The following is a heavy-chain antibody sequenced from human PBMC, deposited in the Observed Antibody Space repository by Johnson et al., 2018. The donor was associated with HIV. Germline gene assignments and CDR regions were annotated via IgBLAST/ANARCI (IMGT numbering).Heavy chain of an antibody. CDR1: GFTLSRYA. CDR3: ARDRRLSLYYYDSSGYYRPDAFDI. V-gene: IGHV3-30*04. CDR2: ISDDGRSK. J-gene: IGHJ3*02. D-gene: IGHD3-22*01. Sequence: QVQLVESGGGVVQPGRSLRISCAASGFTLSRYAMHWVRQAPGKGLDWVAVISDDGRSKYYADSVKGRFTISRDNSKNTLYLQMNSLRSEDTAVYYCARDRRLSLYYYDSSGYYRPDAFDIWGQGTMVTVSS.